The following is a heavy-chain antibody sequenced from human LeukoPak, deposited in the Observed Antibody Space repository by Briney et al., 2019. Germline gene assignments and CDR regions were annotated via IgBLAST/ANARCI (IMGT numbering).Heavy chain of an antibody. CDR1: GYSISSNHW. D-gene: IGHD1-26*01. J-gene: IGHJ4*02. CDR2: IFYAGST. V-gene: IGHV4-28*01. Sequence: PSETLSLTCAVSGYSISSNHWWGWIRQPPGRGLEWTGYIFYAGSTYYIPSLKSRVTMSVDTSKIQFSLRLSSVPAVDRGVYHCARIGSILGAAWVDYWGQGTLVSVSS. CDR3: ARIGSILGAAWVDY.